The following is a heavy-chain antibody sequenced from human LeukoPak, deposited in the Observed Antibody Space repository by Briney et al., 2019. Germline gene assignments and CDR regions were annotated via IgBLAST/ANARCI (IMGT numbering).Heavy chain of an antibody. CDR3: ANPDYYGSGICYC. CDR1: GFTFNRFY. J-gene: IGHJ4*02. D-gene: IGHD3-10*01. CDR2: ISSNGATT. V-gene: IGHV3-64D*06. Sequence: GGSLRLSCSASGFTFNRFYLHWVRQAPGKGLEFVSHISSNGATTYYADSVKGRFTISRDNSKNTLYLQMSSLRAEDTAVYYCANPDYYGSGICYCWGQGTLVTVSS.